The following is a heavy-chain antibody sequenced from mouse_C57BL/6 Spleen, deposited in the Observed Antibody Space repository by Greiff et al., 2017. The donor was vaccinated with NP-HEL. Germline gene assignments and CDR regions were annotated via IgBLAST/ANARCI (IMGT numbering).Heavy chain of an antibody. V-gene: IGHV1-59*01. J-gene: IGHJ1*03. CDR1: GYTFTSYW. CDR2: IDPSDSYT. D-gene: IGHD2-5*01. CDR3: ARSPPYSNYGYWYFDV. Sequence: QVQLQQPGAELVRPGTSVKLSCKASGYTFTSYWMHWVKQRPGQGLEWIGVIDPSDSYTNYNQKFKGKATLTVDTSSSTAYMQLSSLTSEDSAVYYCARSPPYSNYGYWYFDVWGTGTTVTVSS.